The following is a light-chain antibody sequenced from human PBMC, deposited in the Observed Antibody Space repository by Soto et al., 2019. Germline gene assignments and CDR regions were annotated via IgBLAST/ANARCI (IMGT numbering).Light chain of an antibody. CDR2: GAS. V-gene: IGKV3-15*01. CDR3: QQYNNWWT. CDR1: QSVSSN. Sequence: EIVMTQSPATLSVSPGERATLSCRASQSVSSNLAWYQQKPGQAPRLLIYGASTRATGIPARFSGSGSGTEFTLTISSLQSEYFALYYCQQYNNWWTFGPGTKVEIK. J-gene: IGKJ1*01.